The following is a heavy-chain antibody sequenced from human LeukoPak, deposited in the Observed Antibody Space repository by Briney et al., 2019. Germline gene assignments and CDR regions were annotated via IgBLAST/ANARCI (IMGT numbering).Heavy chain of an antibody. J-gene: IGHJ3*02. CDR1: GITVSTNY. V-gene: IGHV3-66*01. CDR3: ARCHSASYLRAFDI. CDR2: IHGGGST. D-gene: IGHD1-26*01. Sequence: PGGSLRLSCAASGITVSTNYMSWVRQAPGKGLEWVSVIHGGGSTYYADSVKGRFTISRDNSKNTLYLQMNSLRAEDTAVYYCARCHSASYLRAFDIWGQGIMVTVSS.